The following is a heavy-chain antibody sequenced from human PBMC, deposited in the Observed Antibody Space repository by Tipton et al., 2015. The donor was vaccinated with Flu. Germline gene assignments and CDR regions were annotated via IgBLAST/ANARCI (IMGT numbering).Heavy chain of an antibody. V-gene: IGHV1-69*06. CDR2: INPIFGAP. J-gene: IGHJ6*03. D-gene: IGHD3-10*01. CDR1: GGTLNTYT. Sequence: QSGPEVKKPGSSVKVSCKASGGTLNTYTISWVRQAPGQGLEWTGGINPIFGAPNYAQKFQGRVTITADRSTGTAYMELTSLRSEDTAVYYCGRGRGAAIGYYYNMDVWGKGTTVTAS. CDR3: GRGRGAAIGYYYNMDV.